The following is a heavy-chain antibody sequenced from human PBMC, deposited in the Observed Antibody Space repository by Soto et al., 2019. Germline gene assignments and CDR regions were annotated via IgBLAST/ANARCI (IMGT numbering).Heavy chain of an antibody. CDR1: GFTFSTYA. Sequence: PGGSLRLSCAASGFTFSTYAMAWVRQAPGKGLEWVSGVSASGLNTDYADPVKGRFYISRDNSKNTVSLHMNSLRAEDTALYYYAKDRPRRTSGYFFDDWGQGTPVTVSS. V-gene: IGHV3-23*01. CDR2: VSASGLNT. J-gene: IGHJ4*02. CDR3: AKDRPRRTSGYFFDD. D-gene: IGHD1-1*01.